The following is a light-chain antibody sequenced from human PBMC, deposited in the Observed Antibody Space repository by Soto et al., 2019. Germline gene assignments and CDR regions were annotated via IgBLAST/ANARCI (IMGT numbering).Light chain of an antibody. CDR3: QQYNSWTRT. V-gene: IGKV3-11*01. CDR2: DTS. Sequence: EVVFTQSPATLSLSPGESATLSCSADQSVSGFLGWYPQKLGRAPRLLIHDTSNRETGVPARFSGSGSGTECTRTINSLQSEDVEVYYCQQYNSWTRTFGQGTKVDIK. CDR1: QSVSGF. J-gene: IGKJ1*01.